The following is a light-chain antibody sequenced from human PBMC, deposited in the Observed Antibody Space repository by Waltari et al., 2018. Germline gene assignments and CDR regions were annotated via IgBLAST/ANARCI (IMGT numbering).Light chain of an antibody. Sequence: QSGLTQPASVSGSPGQSITISCTGTSSDVGNYNLVSWYQQYTGKAPKLMVYEVTKRTSGVSDRFSSSKSGNTAALTIYGLQSEDEADYYCCSYAGLGIYVFGTGTKVTVL. J-gene: IGLJ1*01. CDR3: CSYAGLGIYV. CDR2: EVT. V-gene: IGLV2-23*02. CDR1: SSDVGNYNL.